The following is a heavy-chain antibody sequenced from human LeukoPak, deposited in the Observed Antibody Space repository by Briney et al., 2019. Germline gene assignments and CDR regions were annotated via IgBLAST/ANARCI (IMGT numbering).Heavy chain of an antibody. CDR3: ARKHGDDLSPGGDTFDI. J-gene: IGHJ3*02. CDR2: MIPTFGTA. CDR1: GDTFNNFA. D-gene: IGHD5-12*01. Sequence: SVKVSCKASGDTFNNFAISWVRQAPGQGLQWMGGMIPTFGTANYAQKFQSRVTITADESTSTVYMELSSLRFEDTAMYYCARKHGDDLSPGGDTFDIWGQGTMVTVSS. V-gene: IGHV1-69*01.